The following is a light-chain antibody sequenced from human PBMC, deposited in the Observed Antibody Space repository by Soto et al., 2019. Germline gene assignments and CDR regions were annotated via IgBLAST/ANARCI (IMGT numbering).Light chain of an antibody. J-gene: IGKJ1*01. Sequence: EIVMTQSPATLSVSPGERATLSCRASQRVSSNLAWYQQKPGQAPRLLIYGASTRATGIPARFSGSGSGTEFTLTISSLQSEDFAVYYRQQYNNWPPQTFGQGTKVEIK. CDR3: QQYNNWPPQT. CDR1: QRVSSN. V-gene: IGKV3-15*01. CDR2: GAS.